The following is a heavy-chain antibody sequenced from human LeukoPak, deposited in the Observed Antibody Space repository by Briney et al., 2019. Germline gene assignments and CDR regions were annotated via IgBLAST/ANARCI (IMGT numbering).Heavy chain of an antibody. CDR3: TRDLAF. CDR1: GFTFSHYY. V-gene: IGHV3-15*01. CDR2: IKSKTDGGTT. Sequence: PGGSLRLSCAASGFTFSHYYMTWIRQAPGKGLEWVGRIKSKTDGGTTDHAAPVKGRFTISRDDSKNTLFLQMNSLKIEDTALYYCTRDLAFWGQGTLVTVSS. J-gene: IGHJ4*02.